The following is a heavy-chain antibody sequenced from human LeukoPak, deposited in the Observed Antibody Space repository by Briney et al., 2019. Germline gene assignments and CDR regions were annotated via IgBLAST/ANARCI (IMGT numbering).Heavy chain of an antibody. D-gene: IGHD5-12*01. CDR2: IKEDGSKK. Sequence: PGGSLRLPCATSGFTFSLYWMNWVRQAPGKGLEWVANIKEDGSKKYYVESVKGRFTISRDNAKNSLYLHMNSLRADDTAMYYCAKDDGWLSWGQGTMVTVSS. CDR1: GFTFSLYW. V-gene: IGHV3-7*03. CDR3: AKDDGWLS. J-gene: IGHJ3*01.